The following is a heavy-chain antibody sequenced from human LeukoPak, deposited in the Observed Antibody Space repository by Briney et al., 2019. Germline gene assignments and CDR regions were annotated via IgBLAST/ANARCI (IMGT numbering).Heavy chain of an antibody. J-gene: IGHJ6*03. CDR3: ARTGLYSSGWYDTYYYYYMDV. CDR1: GYTFTSYY. CDR2: INPSGGST. V-gene: IGHV1-46*01. D-gene: IGHD6-19*01. Sequence: GASVKVSCKASGYTFTSYYMHWVRQAPGQGLEWMGIINPSGGSTSYAQKFQGRVTMTTDTSTSTAYMELRSLRSDDTAVYYCARTGLYSSGWYDTYYYYYMDVWGKGTTVTVSS.